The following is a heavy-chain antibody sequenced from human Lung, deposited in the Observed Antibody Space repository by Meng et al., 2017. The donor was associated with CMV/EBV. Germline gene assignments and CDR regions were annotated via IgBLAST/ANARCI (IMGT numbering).Heavy chain of an antibody. Sequence: SETLSLTCAVYGGFFSGYDWSWIRQSPGKGLEWIGEINHRGSTNYNPSLKSRLTISVDTSKNQFSLKLNSVTAADTAVYYCARGSTSVIMIVVVITAASLAYDSWGQGTLVTVSS. CDR3: ARGSTSVIMIVVVITAASLAYDS. CDR2: INHRGST. D-gene: IGHD3-22*01. J-gene: IGHJ4*02. V-gene: IGHV4-34*01. CDR1: GGFFSGYD.